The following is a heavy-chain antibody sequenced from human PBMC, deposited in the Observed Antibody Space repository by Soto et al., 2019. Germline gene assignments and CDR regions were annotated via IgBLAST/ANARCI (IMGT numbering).Heavy chain of an antibody. CDR2: ISSSSSYI. V-gene: IGHV3-21*01. D-gene: IGHD5-18*01. J-gene: IGHJ5*02. CDR3: ARESAGAMVQRLDP. CDR1: GFTFSSYS. Sequence: GGSLRLSCAASGFTFSSYSMNWVRQAPGKGLEWVSSISSSSSYIYYADSVKGRFTISRDNAKNSLYLQMNSLRAEDTAVYYCARESAGAMVQRLDPWAQATLVTVSS.